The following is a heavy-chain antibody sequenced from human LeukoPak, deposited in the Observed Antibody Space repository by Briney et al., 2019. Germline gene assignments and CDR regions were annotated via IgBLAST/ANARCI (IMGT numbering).Heavy chain of an antibody. D-gene: IGHD4-11*01. CDR2: IIPIFGTA. V-gene: IGHV1-69*06. CDR1: GGTFSSYA. J-gene: IGHJ5*02. Sequence: ASVKVSCKASGGTFSSYAISWVRQAPGQGLEGMGGIIPIFGTANYAQKFQGRVTITADKSTSTAYMELSSLRSEDTAVYYCARGGDSNYEYNWFDPWGQGTLVTVSS. CDR3: ARGGDSNYEYNWFDP.